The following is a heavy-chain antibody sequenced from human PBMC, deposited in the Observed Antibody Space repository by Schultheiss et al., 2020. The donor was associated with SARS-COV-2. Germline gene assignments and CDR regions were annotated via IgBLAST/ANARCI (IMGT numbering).Heavy chain of an antibody. Sequence: GGSLRLSCAASGFTFDDYAMHWVRQAPGKGLEWVSGISWNSGSIGYADSVKGRFTISRDNSKNTLHLQMNSLRAEDTAVYYCAKLVMGNYFDYWGQGTLVTVSS. V-gene: IGHV3-9*01. D-gene: IGHD7-27*01. J-gene: IGHJ4*02. CDR2: ISWNSGSI. CDR1: GFTFDDYA. CDR3: AKLVMGNYFDY.